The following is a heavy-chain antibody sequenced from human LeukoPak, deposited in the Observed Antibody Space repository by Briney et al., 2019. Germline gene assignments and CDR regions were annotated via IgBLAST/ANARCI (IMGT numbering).Heavy chain of an antibody. J-gene: IGHJ4*02. Sequence: SETLSLTCAVCGGSFSGYYWSWIRQPPGKGLEWIGEINHSGSTNYNPSLKSRVTISVDTSKNQFSLKLSSVTAADTAVYYCAREAGCGGDCYRPAQGYYFDYWGQGTLVTVSS. CDR2: INHSGST. V-gene: IGHV4-34*01. CDR1: GGSFSGYY. CDR3: AREAGCGGDCYRPAQGYYFDY. D-gene: IGHD2-21*02.